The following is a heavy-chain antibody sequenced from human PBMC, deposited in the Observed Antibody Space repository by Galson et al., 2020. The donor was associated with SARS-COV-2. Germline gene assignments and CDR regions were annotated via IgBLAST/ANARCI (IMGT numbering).Heavy chain of an antibody. D-gene: IGHD3-3*01. CDR2: ISYDGSNK. CDR3: ARDPGGRGGFFEGLSSRGLMDV. CDR1: GFTFSSYA. V-gene: IGHV3-30-3*01. Sequence: TGGSLRLSCAASGFTFSSYAMHWVRQAPGKGLEWVAVISYDGSNKYYADSVKGRFTISRDNSKNTLYLQMNSLRAEDTAVYYCARDPGGRGGFFEGLSSRGLMDVWGQGTTVTVSS. J-gene: IGHJ6*02.